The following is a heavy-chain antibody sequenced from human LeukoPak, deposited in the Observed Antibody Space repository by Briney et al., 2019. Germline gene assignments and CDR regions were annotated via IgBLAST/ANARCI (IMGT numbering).Heavy chain of an antibody. CDR2: INSDGSSI. CDR3: VRDLSGIAAL. D-gene: IGHD6-13*01. J-gene: IGHJ4*02. CDR1: GFTFSSYW. Sequence: GGSLRLSCAASGFTFSSYWMHWVRQAPGKGLVWVSRINSDGSSISNADSVKGRLTISRDNAKNTLHLQMDSLRAEDTAVYYCVRDLSGIAALWGQGTLVTVPS. V-gene: IGHV3-74*01.